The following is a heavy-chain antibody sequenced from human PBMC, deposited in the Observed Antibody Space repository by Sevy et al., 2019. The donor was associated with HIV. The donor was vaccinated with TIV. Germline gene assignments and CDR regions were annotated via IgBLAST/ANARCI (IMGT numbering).Heavy chain of an antibody. Sequence: GGSLRLSCAASGFAFSTYAMSWVSQAPGKGLESVSAISGSAGSTYYADSVEGRFTISRDKSKNTLYLQMNSLRAEDTAVYYCAKGDTNFYGLDVWGQGTTVTVSS. CDR3: AKGDTNFYGLDV. CDR1: GFAFSTYA. D-gene: IGHD5-18*01. CDR2: ISGSAGST. J-gene: IGHJ6*02. V-gene: IGHV3-23*01.